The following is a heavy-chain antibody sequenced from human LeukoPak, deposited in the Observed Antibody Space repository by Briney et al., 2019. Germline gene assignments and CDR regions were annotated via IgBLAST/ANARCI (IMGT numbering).Heavy chain of an antibody. CDR3: ATALSPALWFDP. V-gene: IGHV1-24*01. CDR1: GYTLTELS. CDR2: FDPEDGET. J-gene: IGHJ5*02. Sequence: ASVKVSCKVSGYTLTELSMHWVRQAPGKGLEWMGGFDPEDGETIYAQKFQGRVTMTEDTSTDTAYTELSSLRSEDTAVYYCATALSPALWFDPWGQGTLVTVSS.